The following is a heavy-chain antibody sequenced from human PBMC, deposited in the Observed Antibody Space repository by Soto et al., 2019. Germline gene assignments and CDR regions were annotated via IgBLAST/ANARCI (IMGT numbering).Heavy chain of an antibody. D-gene: IGHD6-19*01. CDR3: ARDRKRQWVSRRGDAFDI. J-gene: IGHJ3*02. V-gene: IGHV3-21*01. Sequence: PGGSLRLSCAASGFTFSSYSMNWVRQAPGKGLEWVSSISSSSSYIYYADSVKGRFTISGDNAKNSLYLQMNSLRAEDTAVYYCARDRKRQWVSRRGDAFDIWGQGTMVT. CDR1: GFTFSSYS. CDR2: ISSSSSYI.